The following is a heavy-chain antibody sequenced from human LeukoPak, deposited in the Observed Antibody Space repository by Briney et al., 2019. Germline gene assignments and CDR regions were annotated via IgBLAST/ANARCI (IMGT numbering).Heavy chain of an antibody. CDR3: ARYYDFWMDV. D-gene: IGHD3-3*01. CDR2: IYYSGST. V-gene: IGHV4-31*03. Sequence: SQTLSLTCTVSGGSISSGGYYWSWVRQHPGRGLEWIGYIYYSGSTYYNPSLKSRVTISVDTSKNQFSLKLSSVTAADTAVCYCARYYDFWMDVWGKGTTVTVSS. J-gene: IGHJ6*04. CDR1: GGSISSGGYY.